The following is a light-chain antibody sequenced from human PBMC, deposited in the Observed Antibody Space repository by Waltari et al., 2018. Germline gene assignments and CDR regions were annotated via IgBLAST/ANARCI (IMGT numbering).Light chain of an antibody. CDR2: KAS. J-gene: IGKJ1*01. Sequence: DIQMTLSPSTLSASVGDRVTITCRASQSISNWLAWYQQKPGKAPNLLIYKASSLESGVPSRFSGSGSGTEFTLTISSLQPDDFATYYCQQYNSYPWTFGQGTKVEIK. CDR3: QQYNSYPWT. CDR1: QSISNW. V-gene: IGKV1-5*03.